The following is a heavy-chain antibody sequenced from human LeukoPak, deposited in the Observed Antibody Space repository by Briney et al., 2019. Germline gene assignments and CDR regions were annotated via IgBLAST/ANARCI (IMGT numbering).Heavy chain of an antibody. D-gene: IGHD1-1*01. V-gene: IGHV1-69*06. Sequence: SVKVSCKASGGTFSSYAISWVRQAPGQGLEWMGGIIPIFGTANYAQKFQGRVTITADKSTSTAYMELSSLRSEDTAVYYCAKVDNWKYGHHDFWGQGTLVTVSS. CDR3: AKVDNWKYGHHDF. CDR2: IIPIFGTA. CDR1: GGTFSSYA. J-gene: IGHJ4*02.